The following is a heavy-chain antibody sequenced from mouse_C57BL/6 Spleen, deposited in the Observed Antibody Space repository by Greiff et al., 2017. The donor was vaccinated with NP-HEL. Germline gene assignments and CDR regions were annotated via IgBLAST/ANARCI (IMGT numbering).Heavy chain of an antibody. J-gene: IGHJ1*03. Sequence: VKLVESGPELVKPGASVKLSCKASGYTFTSYDINWVKQRPGQGLEWIGWIYPRDGSTKYNEKFKGKATLTVDTSSSTAYMELHSLTSEDSAVYFCGYGNYGYFDVWGTGTTVTVSS. CDR1: GYTFTSYD. D-gene: IGHD2-1*01. V-gene: IGHV1-85*01. CDR2: IYPRDGST. CDR3: GYGNYGYFDV.